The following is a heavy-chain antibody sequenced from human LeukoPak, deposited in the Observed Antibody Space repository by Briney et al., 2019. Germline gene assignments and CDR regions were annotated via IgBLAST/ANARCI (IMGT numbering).Heavy chain of an antibody. V-gene: IGHV4-34*01. CDR1: GGSFSGYY. CDR3: ARHDYYGSGSYFH. Sequence: SETLSLTCAVYGGSFSGYYWSWIRQPPGKGLEWIGEINHSGSTNYSPSLKSRVTISVDTSKNQFSLKLSSVTAADTAAYYCARHDYYGSGSYFHWGQGTLVTVSS. D-gene: IGHD3-10*01. CDR2: INHSGST. J-gene: IGHJ4*02.